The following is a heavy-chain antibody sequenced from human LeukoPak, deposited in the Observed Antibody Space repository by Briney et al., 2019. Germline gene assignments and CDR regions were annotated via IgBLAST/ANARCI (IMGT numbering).Heavy chain of an antibody. V-gene: IGHV1-2*02. CDR3: ARGILVVSGRDDYYFDY. J-gene: IGHJ4*02. CDR1: GYTFTGYY. CDR2: INPNSGGT. Sequence: ASVKVSCKASGYTFTGYYMHWVRQAPGQGLEWMGWINPNSGGTNYAQKFQGRVTMTRDTSISTAYMELSRLRSDDTAVYYCARGILVVSGRDDYYFDYWGQGTLVTVSS. D-gene: IGHD1-26*01.